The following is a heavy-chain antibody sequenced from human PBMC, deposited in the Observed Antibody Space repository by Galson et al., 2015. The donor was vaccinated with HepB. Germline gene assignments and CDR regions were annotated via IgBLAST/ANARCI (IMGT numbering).Heavy chain of an antibody. D-gene: IGHD6-13*01. CDR1: GDSVSSNSAA. J-gene: IGHJ6*03. CDR2: TYYRSKWYN. V-gene: IGHV6-1*01. Sequence: CAISGDSVSSNSAAWNWIRQSPSRGLEWLGRTYYRSKWYNDYAVSVKSRITINPDTSKNQFSLQLNSVTPEDTAVYYCARKAGRAAAGTPYYYYYYMDVWGEGTTVTVSS. CDR3: ARKAGRAAAGTPYYYYYYMDV.